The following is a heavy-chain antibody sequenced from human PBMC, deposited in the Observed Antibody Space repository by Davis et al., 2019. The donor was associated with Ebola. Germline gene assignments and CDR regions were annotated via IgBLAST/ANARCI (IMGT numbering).Heavy chain of an antibody. Sequence: PGGSLRLSCAASGFTFSSYSMNWVRQAPGKGLEWVANIKQDGSEKYYVDSVKGRFSISRDNAKNSLYLQMNGLRAEDTAVYYCARSYSGSRIYDYWGQGTLVTVSS. CDR1: GFTFSSYS. J-gene: IGHJ4*02. D-gene: IGHD1-26*01. CDR3: ARSYSGSRIYDY. CDR2: IKQDGSEK. V-gene: IGHV3-7*03.